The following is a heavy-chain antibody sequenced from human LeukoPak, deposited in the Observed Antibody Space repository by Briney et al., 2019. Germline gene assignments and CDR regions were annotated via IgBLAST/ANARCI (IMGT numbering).Heavy chain of an antibody. D-gene: IGHD4-17*01. J-gene: IGHJ4*02. Sequence: SETLSLTCTVSGGSISSYYWSWIRQPPGKGLEWIGYIYYSGSTNYNPSLKSRVTISVDTSKNQFSLKLSSVTAADTAVYYCARGRDYGDSGEFDYWGQGTLVTVSS. CDR3: ARGRDYGDSGEFDY. V-gene: IGHV4-59*01. CDR2: IYYSGST. CDR1: GGSISSYY.